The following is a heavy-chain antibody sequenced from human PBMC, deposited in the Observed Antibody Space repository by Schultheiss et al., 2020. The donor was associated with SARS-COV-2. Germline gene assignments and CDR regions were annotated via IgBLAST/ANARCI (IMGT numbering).Heavy chain of an antibody. Sequence: GGSLRLSCAASGFPVSYNYMSWARQAPGKGLEWVSVVYSSGNTYYADSVKGRFTISRDNSKNTVYLQMNSLRAEDTAVYYCAKERGVGARGGMDVWGQGTTVTVSS. D-gene: IGHD3-16*01. CDR3: AKERGVGARGGMDV. CDR2: VYSSGNT. CDR1: GFPVSYNY. V-gene: IGHV3-53*01. J-gene: IGHJ6*02.